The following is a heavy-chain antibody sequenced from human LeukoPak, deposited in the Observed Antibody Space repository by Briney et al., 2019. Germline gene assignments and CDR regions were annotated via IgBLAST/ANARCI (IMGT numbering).Heavy chain of an antibody. CDR3: ARDGRDGDYFDY. V-gene: IGHV3-48*03. CDR1: RFIFSSYE. J-gene: IGHJ4*02. D-gene: IGHD5-24*01. CDR2: ISNSGSTI. Sequence: GGSLRLSCAASRFIFSSYEMNWGRQAPGKGLEWVSYISNSGSTIYYADSVKGRFTISRDDAKSSLYLQMNSLRAEDTAVYYCARDGRDGDYFDYWGQGTLVTVSS.